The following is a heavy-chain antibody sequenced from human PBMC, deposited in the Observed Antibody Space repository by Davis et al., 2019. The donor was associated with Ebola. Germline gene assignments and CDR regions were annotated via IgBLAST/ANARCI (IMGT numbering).Heavy chain of an antibody. CDR1: GGSFSGYY. CDR3: ARGTHDSSGYYYLGLDY. D-gene: IGHD3-22*01. J-gene: IGHJ4*02. Sequence: MPSETLSLTCAVYGGSFSGYYWSWIRQPPGKGLEWIGEINHSGSTNYNPSLKSRVTISVDTSKNQFPLKLSSVTAADTAVYYCARGTHDSSGYYYLGLDYWGQGTLVTVSS. CDR2: INHSGST. V-gene: IGHV4-34*01.